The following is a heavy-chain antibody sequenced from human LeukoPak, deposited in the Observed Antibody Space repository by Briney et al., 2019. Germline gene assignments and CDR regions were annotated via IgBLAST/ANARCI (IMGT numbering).Heavy chain of an antibody. CDR2: IWYDGSKK. D-gene: IGHD3-9*01. Sequence: PGRSLRLSCAASGFTFSSFGMHWVRQAPGKGLEWVAVIWYDGSKKYYADSVKGRFTISRDNSKNTLYLQMSSLRGDDTSVYYCARVANITTFGMDVWGQGTTVTVSS. J-gene: IGHJ6*02. CDR1: GFTFSSFG. V-gene: IGHV3-33*01. CDR3: ARVANITTFGMDV.